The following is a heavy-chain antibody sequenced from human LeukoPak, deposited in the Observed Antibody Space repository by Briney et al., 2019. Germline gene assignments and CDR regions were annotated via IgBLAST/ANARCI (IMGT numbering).Heavy chain of an antibody. D-gene: IGHD2-2*01. V-gene: IGHV4-59*01. J-gene: IGHJ2*01. CDR2: IHFSGTT. CDR1: GASISSYF. Sequence: KPSETLSLTCTVSGASISSYFWSWIRQPPGKGLEWIGYIHFSGTTNCNPSLKSRVTISVETSKNQFSLKLSSVTAADTAVYYCARTPVPAAVHWYFDLWGRGTVVTVSS. CDR3: ARTPVPAAVHWYFDL.